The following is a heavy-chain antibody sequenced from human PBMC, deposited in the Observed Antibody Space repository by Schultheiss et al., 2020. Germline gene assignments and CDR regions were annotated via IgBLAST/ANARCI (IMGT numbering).Heavy chain of an antibody. D-gene: IGHD2-2*01. CDR2: ILYDGGKK. J-gene: IGHJ4*02. CDR1: GFTFSSYG. Sequence: GGSLRLSCAVSGFTFSSYGMHWVRQAPGKGLEWVAVILYDGGKKFYADSVKGRFTISRDNSKNTLYLQMSSLGPEDTALYYCATELVRGGPAAVDYWGQGTLVTVSS. V-gene: IGHV3-30*03. CDR3: ATELVRGGPAAVDY.